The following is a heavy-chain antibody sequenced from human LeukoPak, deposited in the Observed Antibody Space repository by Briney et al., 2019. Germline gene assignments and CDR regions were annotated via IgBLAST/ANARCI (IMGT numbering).Heavy chain of an antibody. Sequence: GGSLRLSCTVSGFTSFSGHCMNWVRPAPGKGLEWVANIRFDGSEIGYGDSVEGRFIISRDNSKKSLYLQMNSLRAEDTAVYYCATRNNFEYWGQGTLVTVSS. CDR1: GFTSFSGHC. J-gene: IGHJ4*02. CDR3: ATRNNFEY. CDR2: IRFDGSEI. V-gene: IGHV3-7*01.